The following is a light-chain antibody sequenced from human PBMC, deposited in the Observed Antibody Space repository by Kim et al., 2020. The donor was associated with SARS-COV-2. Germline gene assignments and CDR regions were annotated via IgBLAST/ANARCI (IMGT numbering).Light chain of an antibody. Sequence: IQMTQSPSSLSASVGDRVTITCQASQDISNYLNWYQQKPGKAPKLLIYDASNLETGVPSRFSESGSGTDFTFTISSLQPEDIATYYCQQNGNLPPTFGQGTRLEIK. CDR1: QDISNY. CDR2: DAS. J-gene: IGKJ5*01. V-gene: IGKV1-33*01. CDR3: QQNGNLPPT.